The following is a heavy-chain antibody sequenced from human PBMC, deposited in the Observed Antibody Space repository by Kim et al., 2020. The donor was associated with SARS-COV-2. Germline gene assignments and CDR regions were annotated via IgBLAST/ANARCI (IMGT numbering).Heavy chain of an antibody. Sequence: ASVKVSCKASGYTFTTFYIYWVRQAPGQGLEWMGLINPSGGTTTYAHNLQGRVTMTRDTSTSTVYMELRSLPSDDTAVYYCAREGGVWGQGTLVTVSS. CDR3: AREGGV. J-gene: IGHJ4*02. CDR2: INPSGGTT. V-gene: IGHV1-46*01. CDR1: GYTFTTFY. D-gene: IGHD1-26*01.